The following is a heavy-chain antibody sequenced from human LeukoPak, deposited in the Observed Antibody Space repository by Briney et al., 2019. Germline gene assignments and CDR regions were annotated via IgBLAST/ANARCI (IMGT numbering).Heavy chain of an antibody. J-gene: IGHJ4*02. CDR3: TRDPRVLDY. V-gene: IGHV3-7*01. CDR1: GFTFSNSW. CDR2: IRQDGSEK. D-gene: IGHD3-10*01. Sequence: GGSLRLSCAASGFTFSNSWMSWVRLAPGKGLEWVGNIRQDGSEKQYMDSVKGRFTMSRDNAKNSLYLQMNSLRTEDTAVYYCTRDPRVLDYWGQGTLVTVSS.